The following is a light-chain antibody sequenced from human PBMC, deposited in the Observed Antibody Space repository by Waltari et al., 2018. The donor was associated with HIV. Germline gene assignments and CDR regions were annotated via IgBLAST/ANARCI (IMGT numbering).Light chain of an antibody. Sequence: QSALTQPASVSGSPGQSITISCTGTSSDVGGYNYVSWYQQHPGKAPKLMIYEVSTRPSGVSNLFSGSKSGNTASLTISGLQAEDEADYYCSSYTSSSTLRVFGGGTKLTVL. CDR1: SSDVGGYNY. CDR2: EVS. J-gene: IGLJ3*02. V-gene: IGLV2-14*01. CDR3: SSYTSSSTLRV.